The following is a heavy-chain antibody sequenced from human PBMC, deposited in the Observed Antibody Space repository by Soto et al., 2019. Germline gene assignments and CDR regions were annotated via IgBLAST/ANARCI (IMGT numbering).Heavy chain of an antibody. CDR1: GFTFSSYA. CDR3: AKYSGSYSFEN. Sequence: GGSLRLSCAASGFTFSSYAMSWVRQAPGKGLEWVTNMNYDGSLIYYLDSVKGRFTISRDNANNLLFLQMNSLRAEDTAVYYCAKYSGSYSFENWGPGTLVTVSS. V-gene: IGHV3-7*02. CDR2: MNYDGSLI. D-gene: IGHD1-26*01. J-gene: IGHJ1*01.